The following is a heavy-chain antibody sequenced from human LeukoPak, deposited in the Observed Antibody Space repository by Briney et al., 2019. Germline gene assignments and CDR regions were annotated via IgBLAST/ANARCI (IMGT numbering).Heavy chain of an antibody. CDR3: ARDIAAAGSLDY. Sequence: SETLSLTCAVYGGSFTNYYWSWIRQPPGKGLEWIGEINHSGSTKYNPSLKSRVTISIDTSKNQFSLKLSSVTAADTAVYYCARDIAAAGSLDYWGQGTLVTVSS. CDR2: INHSGST. D-gene: IGHD6-13*01. J-gene: IGHJ4*02. CDR1: GGSFTNYY. V-gene: IGHV4-34*01.